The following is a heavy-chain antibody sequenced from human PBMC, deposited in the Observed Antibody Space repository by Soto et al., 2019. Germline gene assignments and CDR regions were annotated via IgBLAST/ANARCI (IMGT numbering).Heavy chain of an antibody. CDR1: GYALTSYG. V-gene: IGHV1-18*04. CDR2: ISACDGKT. CDR3: ARQGRVVPAAIRYYYYGMDV. Sequence: ASVKVSFKASGYALTSYGISWGRQAPGQGLEWMGWISACDGKTNCAQKLQGRVTMTTDTSTSTAYMELRSLRSDDTAVYYCARQGRVVPAAIRYYYYGMDVWGHGTTVTVSS. J-gene: IGHJ6*02. D-gene: IGHD2-2*01.